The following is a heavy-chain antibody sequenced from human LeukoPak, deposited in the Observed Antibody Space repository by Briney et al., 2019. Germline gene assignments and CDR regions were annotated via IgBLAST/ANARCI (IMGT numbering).Heavy chain of an antibody. V-gene: IGHV4-39*01. J-gene: IGHJ5*02. Sequence: PSETLSLTCSVSGGSISSSSHYWGWIRQPPGKGLEWIGSIYYSGSTYYNPSLKSRVTISVDASKNQFSLKLSSLTAADTAVYYFAGHGDTVFGVGLINWFGPWGQGTLVAVSS. D-gene: IGHD3-3*01. CDR1: GGSISSSSHY. CDR3: AGHGDTVFGVGLINWFGP. CDR2: IYYSGST.